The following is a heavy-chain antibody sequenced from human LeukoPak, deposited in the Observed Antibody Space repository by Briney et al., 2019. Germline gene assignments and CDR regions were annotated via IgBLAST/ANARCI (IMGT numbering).Heavy chain of an antibody. Sequence: PGGSLRLSCAASGFSFSSHWMHWVRQAPGKGLVWVSRVNSDGSEINYADSVKGRFTISRDNAKNTLYLQMNSLRAEDTAVYYCARDGFSEWSDAFDIWGQGTTVTVSS. CDR2: VNSDGSEI. J-gene: IGHJ3*02. CDR3: ARDGFSEWSDAFDI. V-gene: IGHV3-74*01. D-gene: IGHD2-8*01. CDR1: GFSFSSHW.